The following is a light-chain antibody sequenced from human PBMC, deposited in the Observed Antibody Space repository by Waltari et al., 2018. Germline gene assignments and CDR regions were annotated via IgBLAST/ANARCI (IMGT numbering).Light chain of an antibody. CDR1: SSDVGGYNY. V-gene: IGLV2-11*01. Sequence: QSALTQPRSVSGSPGQSVTISCPGTSSDVGGYNYVPWYQQHPGKPPKLMIYDVSKRPSGVPDRFSGSKSGNTASLTISGLQAEDEADYYCCSYAGSYSYVFGTGTKVTVL. CDR3: CSYAGSYSYV. J-gene: IGLJ1*01. CDR2: DVS.